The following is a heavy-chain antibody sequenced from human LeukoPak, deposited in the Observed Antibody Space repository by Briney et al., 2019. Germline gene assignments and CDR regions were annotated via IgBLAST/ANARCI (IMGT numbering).Heavy chain of an antibody. V-gene: IGHV1-18*01. Sequence: AAVKVSCKASGYTFSSYGISWVRQAPGQGLEWMGWISAYNGNTNYAHKLQGRFTMTTDTSTSTAYMDLSSLRSDDTAVYYCAKGVVGAASHSLWYLDLWGRGTLVTVSS. CDR3: AKGVVGAASHSLWYLDL. CDR2: ISAYNGNT. D-gene: IGHD2-15*01. J-gene: IGHJ2*01. CDR1: GYTFSSYG.